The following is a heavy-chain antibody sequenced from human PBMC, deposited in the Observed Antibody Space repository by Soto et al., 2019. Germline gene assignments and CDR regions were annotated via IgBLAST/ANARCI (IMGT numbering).Heavy chain of an antibody. D-gene: IGHD6-13*01. Sequence: ASVKVSCKASGYTFTSYAMHWVRQAPGQRLEWMGWINAGNGNTKYSQKFQGRVTITRDTSASTAYMELSSLRSEDTAVYYCARAPRTSGYSSSWYVYWGQGTLVTVSS. CDR2: INAGNGNT. J-gene: IGHJ4*02. CDR3: ARAPRTSGYSSSWYVY. V-gene: IGHV1-3*01. CDR1: GYTFTSYA.